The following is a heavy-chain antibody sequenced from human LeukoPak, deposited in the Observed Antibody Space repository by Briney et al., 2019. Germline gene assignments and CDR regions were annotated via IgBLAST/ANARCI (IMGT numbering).Heavy chain of an antibody. V-gene: IGHV1-69*01. CDR3: ARVPLGYCTDGVCPFYYYYGMDV. Sequence: ASVKVSCKASGGTFSSYAISWVRQAPGQGLEWMGGIIPIFGTANYAQKFQGRVTNTADESTSTAYMELSSLRSEDTAVYYCARVPLGYCTDGVCPFYYYYGMDVWGQGTTVTVSS. CDR2: IIPIFGTA. D-gene: IGHD2-8*01. CDR1: GGTFSSYA. J-gene: IGHJ6*02.